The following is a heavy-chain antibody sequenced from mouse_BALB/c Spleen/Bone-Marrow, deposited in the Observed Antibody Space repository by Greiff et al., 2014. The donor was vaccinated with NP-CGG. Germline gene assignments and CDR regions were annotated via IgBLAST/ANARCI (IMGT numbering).Heavy chain of an antibody. CDR3: ARGAYGLFDY. V-gene: IGHV1-47*01. CDR1: GYPFTTYP. D-gene: IGHD6-5*01. Sequence: VQLQQSGAELVKPGASVKMSCKAFGYPFTTYPIEWMRQNHGKNLEWIGNFHPYDDDTKYNEQFKGKVKLTVDKSSTTVSLELSRLTSDDSAVYYCARGAYGLFDYWGQGTTLTVSP. J-gene: IGHJ2*01. CDR2: FHPYDDDT.